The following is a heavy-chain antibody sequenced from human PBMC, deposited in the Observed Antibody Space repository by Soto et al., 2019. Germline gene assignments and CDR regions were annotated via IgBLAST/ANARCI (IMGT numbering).Heavy chain of an antibody. Sequence: EVQLVESGGVLVQPGRSLRLSCAASGFTFDDYAMHWVRLVPGKGLEWVTGINWNSGSTGYADSVKGRFTISRDSAKNSLYREMNSLRPEDTALYYCVKGSRQQWLEGVFDYWGQGTLVTVSS. J-gene: IGHJ4*02. CDR1: GFTFDDYA. CDR3: VKGSRQQWLEGVFDY. D-gene: IGHD6-19*01. CDR2: INWNSGST. V-gene: IGHV3-9*01.